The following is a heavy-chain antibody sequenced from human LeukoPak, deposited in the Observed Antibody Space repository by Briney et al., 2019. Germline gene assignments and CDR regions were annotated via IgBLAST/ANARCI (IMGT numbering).Heavy chain of an antibody. D-gene: IGHD1-26*01. V-gene: IGHV4-30-4*07. Sequence: SQTLSLTCAVSGGSISSGGYSWSWIRQPPGKGLEWIGYIYYSGSTNYNPSLKSRVTISVDTSKNQFSLKLSSVTAADTAVYYCARQKGGSYYVFDYWGQGTLVTVSS. CDR1: GGSISSGGYS. J-gene: IGHJ4*02. CDR2: IYYSGST. CDR3: ARQKGGSYYVFDY.